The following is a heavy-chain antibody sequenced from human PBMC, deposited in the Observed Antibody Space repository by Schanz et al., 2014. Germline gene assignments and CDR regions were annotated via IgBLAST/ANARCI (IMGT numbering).Heavy chain of an antibody. V-gene: IGHV3-21*04. D-gene: IGHD6-13*01. J-gene: IGHJ4*01. CDR3: AREQIMAAAGLVDY. CDR1: GFTFSSYS. Sequence: GGSLRLSCAASGFTFSSYSMNWVRQAPGKGLEWVSSISSSSSYIYYADSVKGRFTISRDNAKNSLYLQMNSLRAEDTAVYYCAREQIMAAAGLVDYWGHGTLVTVSS. CDR2: ISSSSSYI.